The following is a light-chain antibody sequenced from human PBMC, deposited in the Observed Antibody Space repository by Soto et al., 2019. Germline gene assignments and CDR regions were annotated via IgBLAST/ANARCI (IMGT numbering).Light chain of an antibody. J-gene: IGLJ2*01. CDR3: CSYAGSSTPVV. CDR1: SSDVGSYNL. CDR2: EGS. Sequence: QSALTQPASVSGSPGPSITISCTGTSSDVGSYNLVSWYQQHPGKAPKLMIYEGSKRPSGVSNRFSGSKSGNTASLTISGLQAEDEADYYCCSYAGSSTPVVFGGGTQLTVL. V-gene: IGLV2-23*01.